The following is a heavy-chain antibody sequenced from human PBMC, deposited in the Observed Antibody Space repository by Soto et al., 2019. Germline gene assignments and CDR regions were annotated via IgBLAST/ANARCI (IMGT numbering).Heavy chain of an antibody. CDR3: ARGVGSSPPRY. V-gene: IGHV4-59*01. Sequence: QVQLQESGPGQVKPSETLSLTCTISGGSISVYYWSWVRQPPGHELEWIGYIYASGSPYYNPSLRSRVTISADTSKNQFSLKLTSPTAADTADYYCARGVGSSPPRYWGRGTLVTVSS. J-gene: IGHJ4*02. CDR2: IYASGSP. D-gene: IGHD1-26*01. CDR1: GGSISVYY.